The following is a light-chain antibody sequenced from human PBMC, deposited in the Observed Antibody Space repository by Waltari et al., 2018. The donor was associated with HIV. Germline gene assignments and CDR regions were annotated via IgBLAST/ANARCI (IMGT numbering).Light chain of an antibody. Sequence: DIVLTQSPATLSLSPGERATLSCRASQTVRTYLAWYQQKPGLAPRLLIYDASSRATGIPDRFSGSGSGTDFTLTISRLEPEDFAVYYCQQYGSSSITFGQGTRLEIK. CDR2: DAS. CDR3: QQYGSSSIT. CDR1: QTVRTY. V-gene: IGKV3D-20*01. J-gene: IGKJ5*01.